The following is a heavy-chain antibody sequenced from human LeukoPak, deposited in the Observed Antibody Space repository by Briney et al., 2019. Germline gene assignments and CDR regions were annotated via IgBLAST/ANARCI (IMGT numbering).Heavy chain of an antibody. CDR2: ISAYNGNT. CDR3: AREDGPSYYYGMDV. CDR1: GYTFTSYG. J-gene: IGHJ6*02. V-gene: IGHV1-18*01. Sequence: GASVKVSCKASGYTFTSYGISWVRQAPGQGLDWMGWISAYNGNTNYAQKLQGRVTMTTDTSTSTAYMELRSLRSDDTAVYYCAREDGPSYYYGMDVWGQGTTVTVSS.